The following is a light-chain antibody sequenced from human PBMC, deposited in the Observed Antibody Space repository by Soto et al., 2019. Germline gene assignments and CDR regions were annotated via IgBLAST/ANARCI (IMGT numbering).Light chain of an antibody. V-gene: IGKV3-11*01. CDR1: QTVFSR. CDR3: HQRRSCNRT. CDR2: ESS. J-gene: IGKJ1*01. Sequence: MVLTQSPATLSSSPGERATLSCRASQTVFSRLAWYQHKPGQAPRLLIYESSKRATGLPARFSGSGFGTDFTLTISSLEPEDFAVYYCHQRRSCNRTFGQGTKVDIX.